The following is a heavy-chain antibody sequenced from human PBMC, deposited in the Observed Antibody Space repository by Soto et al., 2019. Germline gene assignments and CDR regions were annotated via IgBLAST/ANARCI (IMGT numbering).Heavy chain of an antibody. D-gene: IGHD2-15*01. J-gene: IGHJ3*02. Sequence: SETLSLTCTVSGGSISSGGYYWSWIRQHPGKGLEWIGYIYYSGSTYYNPSLKSRVTISVDTSKNQFSLKLSSVTAADTAVYYCARAIVVVVAASPVVFDIWGQGTMVTVSS. CDR1: GGSISSGGYY. CDR2: IYYSGST. V-gene: IGHV4-31*03. CDR3: ARAIVVVVAASPVVFDI.